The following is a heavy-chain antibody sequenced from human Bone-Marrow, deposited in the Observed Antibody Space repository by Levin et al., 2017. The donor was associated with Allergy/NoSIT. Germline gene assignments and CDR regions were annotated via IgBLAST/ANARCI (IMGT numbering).Heavy chain of an antibody. CDR3: ARDHYYGSGSYYNVLNFDY. CDR2: IKQDGSEK. V-gene: IGHV3-7*01. CDR1: GFTFSSYW. J-gene: IGHJ4*02. Sequence: ETLSLTCAASGFTFSSYWMSWVRQAPGKGLEWVANIKQDGSEKYYVDSVKGRFTISRDNAKNSLYLQMNSLRAEDTAVYYCARDHYYGSGSYYNVLNFDYWGQGTLVTVSS. D-gene: IGHD3-10*01.